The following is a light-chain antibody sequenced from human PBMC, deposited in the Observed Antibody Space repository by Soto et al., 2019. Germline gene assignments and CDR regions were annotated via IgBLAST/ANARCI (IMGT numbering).Light chain of an antibody. V-gene: IGKV3-20*01. CDR2: DAS. CDR3: QHYGSSRT. J-gene: IGKJ1*01. Sequence: DIVLTQSPGTLSLSPGERATLSCRASQSVSNFYLAWYQQNPGQAPRLLIYDASTRATGIPDRFSGSGSGTDFTLTISRLESEDFAVYYCQHYGSSRTFGQGTKVEIK. CDR1: QSVSNFY.